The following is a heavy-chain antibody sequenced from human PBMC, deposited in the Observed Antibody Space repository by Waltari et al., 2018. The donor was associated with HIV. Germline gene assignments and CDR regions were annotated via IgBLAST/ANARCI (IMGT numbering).Heavy chain of an antibody. CDR3: ARGFGCGGDCYYFDY. D-gene: IGHD2-21*02. J-gene: IGHJ4*02. V-gene: IGHV3-53*01. CDR2: IYSGGST. CDR1: GSRVGSHY. Sequence: EVQLVESGGGLIQPGGSLRLSCAASGSRVGSHYMSWVRQAPGKGLEWVSVIYSGGSTYYADSVKGRFTISRDNSKNTLYLQMNSLRAEDTAVYYCARGFGCGGDCYYFDYWGQGTLVTVSS.